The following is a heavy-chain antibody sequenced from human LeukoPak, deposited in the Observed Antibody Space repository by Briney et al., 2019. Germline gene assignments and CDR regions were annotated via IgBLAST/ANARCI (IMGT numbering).Heavy chain of an antibody. D-gene: IGHD4-17*01. V-gene: IGHV3-23*01. J-gene: IGHJ4*02. Sequence: PGGSLRLSCAASGFTFSNYAMTWVRRAPGKGLEWVSAISGSGGSTYYADSVQGRFTISRDNSKNTLNLQMNSLRAEDTAVYYCAKAYGDYPPYWGQGTLVTVSS. CDR3: AKAYGDYPPY. CDR1: GFTFSNYA. CDR2: ISGSGGST.